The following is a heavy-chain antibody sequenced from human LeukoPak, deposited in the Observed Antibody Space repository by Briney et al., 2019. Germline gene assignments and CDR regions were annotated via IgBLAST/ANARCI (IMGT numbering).Heavy chain of an antibody. CDR1: GFTFRSYE. CDR3: VGGGYCSSTICYWYNAFDM. V-gene: IGHV3-48*03. J-gene: IGHJ3*02. Sequence: GGSPRLSCAASGFTFRSYEMSWVREAPGKRLERVSYIATSGSAIYYADSVKGRFTISRDDAKNSLYLQMNSLRDEDMAVYYCVGGGYCSSTICYWYNAFDMWGQGTMVTVSS. CDR2: IATSGSAI. D-gene: IGHD2-2*01.